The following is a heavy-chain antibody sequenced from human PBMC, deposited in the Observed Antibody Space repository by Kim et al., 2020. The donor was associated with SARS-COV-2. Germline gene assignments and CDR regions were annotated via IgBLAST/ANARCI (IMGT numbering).Heavy chain of an antibody. CDR3: AGGNPVLRY. J-gene: IGHJ4*02. CDR2: GST. Sequence: GSTSYAQKFQGRVTMTRDTSTSTVYMELSSLRSEDTAVYYCAGGNPVLRYWGQGTLVTVSS. V-gene: IGHV1-46*01. D-gene: IGHD3-9*01.